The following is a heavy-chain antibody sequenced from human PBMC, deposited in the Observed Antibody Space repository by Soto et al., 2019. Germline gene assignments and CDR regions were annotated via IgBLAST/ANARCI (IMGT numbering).Heavy chain of an antibody. Sequence: GGSLRLSCAASGFTFSSYSMNWVRQAPEKGLEWVSSISSTGSYMYYADSVKGRFTISRDNARNSVYLEMNSLRAEDTAVYYCARDNGEGYCTSTRCYFDYYFDYWGQGTLVTVSS. CDR2: ISSTGSYM. D-gene: IGHD2-2*01. CDR1: GFTFSSYS. V-gene: IGHV3-21*01. CDR3: ARDNGEGYCTSTRCYFDYYFDY. J-gene: IGHJ4*02.